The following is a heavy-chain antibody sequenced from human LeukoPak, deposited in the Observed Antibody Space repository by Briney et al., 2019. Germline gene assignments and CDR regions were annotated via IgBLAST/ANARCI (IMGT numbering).Heavy chain of an antibody. Sequence: ASVKVSCKASGYTFTSYYMHWVRQAPGQGLEWMGIINPSGGSTSYAQKFQGRVTMTRDMSTSTVYMELSSLRSEDTAVYYCATSSGWYGEFDYWGQGTLVTVSS. V-gene: IGHV1-46*01. CDR1: GYTFTSYY. CDR3: ATSSGWYGEFDY. D-gene: IGHD6-19*01. CDR2: INPSGGST. J-gene: IGHJ4*02.